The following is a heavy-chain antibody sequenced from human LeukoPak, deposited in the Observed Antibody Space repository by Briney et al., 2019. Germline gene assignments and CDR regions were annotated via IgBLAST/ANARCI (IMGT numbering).Heavy chain of an antibody. D-gene: IGHD4-17*01. CDR1: GFTFGSYA. J-gene: IGHJ4*02. CDR3: ARDQFTVTTNYFDY. V-gene: IGHV3-30-3*01. CDR2: ISYDGSNK. Sequence: GGSLRLSCAASGFTFGSYAMHWVRQAPGKGLEWVAVISYDGSNKYYADSVKGRFTISRDNSKNTLCLQMNSLRAEDTAVYYCARDQFTVTTNYFDYWGQGTLVTVSS.